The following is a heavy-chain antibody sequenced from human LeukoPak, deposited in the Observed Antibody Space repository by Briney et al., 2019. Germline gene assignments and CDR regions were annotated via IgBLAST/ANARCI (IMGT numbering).Heavy chain of an antibody. J-gene: IGHJ4*02. V-gene: IGHV3-23*01. CDR2: ISGSGGST. Sequence: GGSLRLSCAASGFTFSSYAMSWVRQAPGEGLEWVSAISGSGGSTYYADSVKGRFTISRDNSKDTLYLQTNSLRAEDTAVYYCAKDRSDYGDTYYFYYWGQGTLVTVSS. CDR1: GFTFSSYA. D-gene: IGHD4-17*01. CDR3: AKDRSDYGDTYYFYY.